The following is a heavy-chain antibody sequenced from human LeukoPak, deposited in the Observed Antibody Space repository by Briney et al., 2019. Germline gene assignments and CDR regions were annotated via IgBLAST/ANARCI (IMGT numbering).Heavy chain of an antibody. Sequence: GRSLRLSCVASGFTFSNFAIHWVRQAPGMGLEWVTIVSYDGNRKYYADSVRGRFTVSRDNSKNTLHLEMNSLRVEDTAVYYCARDMRGREAGATISDYWGQGTLVTVSS. CDR2: VSYDGNRK. J-gene: IGHJ4*02. V-gene: IGHV3-30-3*01. CDR3: ARDMRGREAGATISDY. CDR1: GFTFSNFA. D-gene: IGHD1-26*01.